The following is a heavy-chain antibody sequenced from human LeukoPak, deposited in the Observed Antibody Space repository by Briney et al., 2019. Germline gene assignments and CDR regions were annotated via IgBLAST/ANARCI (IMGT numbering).Heavy chain of an antibody. CDR3: ARGVADPLLLELDY. D-gene: IGHD2/OR15-2a*01. J-gene: IGHJ4*02. V-gene: IGHV1-69*08. CDR2: IIPILGET. Sequence: GASVKVSCKASGGTFSSYTISWVRQAPGQGLEWMGRIIPILGETDYAQKFQGRVTITADKSTSTAYMELSSLRSEDTAVYYCARGVADPLLLELDYWGQGTLVTVSS. CDR1: GGTFSSYT.